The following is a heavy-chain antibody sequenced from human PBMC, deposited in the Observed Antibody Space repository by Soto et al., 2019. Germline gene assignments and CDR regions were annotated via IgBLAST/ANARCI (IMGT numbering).Heavy chain of an antibody. Sequence: PSETLSLTCTVSGDSISGYYWSWIRQPPGKGLEWIGYIYESGSINYKPSPESRVTMSIDTSKNQFSLKLISVTAADTAVYYCARSGRSGYYYYYGMDVWGQGTTVTVSS. V-gene: IGHV4-59*01. CDR2: IYESGSI. CDR1: GDSISGYY. CDR3: ARSGRSGYYYYYGMDV. D-gene: IGHD3-22*01. J-gene: IGHJ6*02.